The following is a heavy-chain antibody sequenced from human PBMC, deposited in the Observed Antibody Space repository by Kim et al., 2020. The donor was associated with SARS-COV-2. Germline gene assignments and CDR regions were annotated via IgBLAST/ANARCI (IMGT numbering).Heavy chain of an antibody. J-gene: IGHJ4*02. D-gene: IGHD2-15*01. V-gene: IGHV3-23*01. Sequence: GGSLRLSCAASGFTFSDYSMGWVRQAPGKGLEWVSSISWNGEYTYYAESVKGRFTISRDNSKNTMYLHMNSLRAEDTAVYYCAKPAQYLLVIEAAATRGFFDCWGQGGLATVPA. CDR3: AKPAQYLLVIEAAATRGFFDC. CDR2: ISWNGEYT. CDR1: GFTFSDYS.